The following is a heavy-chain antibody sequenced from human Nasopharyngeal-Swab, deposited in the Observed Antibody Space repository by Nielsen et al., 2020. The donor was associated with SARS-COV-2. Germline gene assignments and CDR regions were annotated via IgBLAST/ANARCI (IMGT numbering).Heavy chain of an antibody. V-gene: IGHV4-31*03. CDR3: ATGDGSYNDY. CDR2: ISYSGST. CDR1: GGSISSGGFY. Sequence: SETLSLTCTVSGGSISSGGFYWSWIRQHPGKGLEWIADISYSGSTDYNPSLKSRLSISVDTSKNQISLQLSSVTAAETAVYYCATGDGSYNDYWGQGTLVTVSS. D-gene: IGHD5-24*01. J-gene: IGHJ4*02.